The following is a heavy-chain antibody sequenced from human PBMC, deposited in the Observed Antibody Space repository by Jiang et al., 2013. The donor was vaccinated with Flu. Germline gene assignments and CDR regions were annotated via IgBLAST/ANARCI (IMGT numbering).Heavy chain of an antibody. CDR2: MSGSGDVT. J-gene: IGHJ4*01. V-gene: IGHV3-23*04. Sequence: VQLVESGGGLVQPGGSLRLSCVGSGFAFNKYAMSWVRQAPGKGLEWVSAMSGSGDVTLYADSVKDRFTISRDNSKNTVYLQMSGLRAEDAAIYYCARARYTDYLYYFD. CDR3: ARARYTDYLYYFD. CDR1: GFAFNKYA. D-gene: IGHD2/OR15-2a*01.